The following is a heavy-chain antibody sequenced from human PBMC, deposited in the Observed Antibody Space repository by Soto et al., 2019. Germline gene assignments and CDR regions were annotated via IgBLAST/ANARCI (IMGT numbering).Heavy chain of an antibody. Sequence: VASVKVSCKASGYTFTGYYIHWARQAPGQGLEWMGWINTNSGGTNYAQKFQGRVTMTRDTSISTAYMELSRLTSDDTAVYYCARTQTNDYWGQGTLVTVSS. CDR1: GYTFTGYY. J-gene: IGHJ4*02. CDR3: ARTQTNDY. CDR2: INTNSGGT. V-gene: IGHV1-2*02.